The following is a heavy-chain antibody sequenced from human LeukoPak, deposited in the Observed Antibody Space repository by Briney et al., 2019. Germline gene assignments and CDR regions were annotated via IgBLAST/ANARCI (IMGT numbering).Heavy chain of an antibody. Sequence: GGSLRLSCAASGFTFSDYYMSWIRQAPGKGLEWVSYISSSGSTIYYADSVKGRFTISRDNAKNSLYLQMNSLRDDDTAVYYCTRDKGWQQFDSWGQGTLVTVSS. CDR3: TRDKGWQQFDS. CDR2: ISSSGSTI. CDR1: GFTFSDYY. V-gene: IGHV3-11*04. D-gene: IGHD5-24*01. J-gene: IGHJ4*02.